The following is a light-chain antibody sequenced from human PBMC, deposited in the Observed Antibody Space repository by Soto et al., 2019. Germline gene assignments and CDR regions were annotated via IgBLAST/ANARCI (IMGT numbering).Light chain of an antibody. Sequence: QSVLTQPASVSGSPGQSITISCTGTSSDVGSYNVVSWYQQHPGKAPKLMIYEVSKRPSGVSNRFSGSKSGNTASLTISGLQAEDEADYYCCSYARSSPLLYSFGTGTKVTVL. J-gene: IGLJ1*01. CDR1: SSDVGSYNV. CDR2: EVS. V-gene: IGLV2-23*02. CDR3: CSYARSSPLLYS.